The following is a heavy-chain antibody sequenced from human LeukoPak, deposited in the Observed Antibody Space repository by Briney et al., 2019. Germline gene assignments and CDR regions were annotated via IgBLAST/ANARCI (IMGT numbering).Heavy chain of an antibody. CDR2: IYHSGST. CDR3: ATTPREYSSTWYYFDY. J-gene: IGHJ4*02. V-gene: IGHV4-38-2*02. D-gene: IGHD6-13*01. CDR1: GYSISSGYY. Sequence: PSETLSLTCNVSGYSISSGYYWAWIRQSPGKGLEWIGSIYHSGSTYYNPSLKSRVTMSVDTSKEQFSLNLSSVTAADTAVYYCATTPREYSSTWYYFDYWGQGILVTVSS.